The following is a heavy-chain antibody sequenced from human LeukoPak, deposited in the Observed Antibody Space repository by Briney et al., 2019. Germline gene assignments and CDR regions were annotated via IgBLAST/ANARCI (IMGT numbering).Heavy chain of an antibody. J-gene: IGHJ3*02. CDR3: ARVRYGDYRDALDI. CDR2: IYYSGST. D-gene: IGHD4-17*01. V-gene: IGHV4-59*01. Sequence: SETLSLTCTVSGGSISSYYWSWIRQPPGKGLEWIGYIYYSGSTNYNPSLKSRVTISVDTSKNQFSLKLSSVTAADTAVYYCARVRYGDYRDALDIWGQGTMVTVSS. CDR1: GGSISSYY.